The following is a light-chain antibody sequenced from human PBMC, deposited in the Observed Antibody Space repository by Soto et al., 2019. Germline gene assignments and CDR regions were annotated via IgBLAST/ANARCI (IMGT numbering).Light chain of an antibody. CDR3: SSYTNTNTREAVV. CDR2: DVS. V-gene: IGLV2-14*01. J-gene: IGLJ2*01. CDR1: SSDVGGYNY. Sequence: QSALTQPASVSGSPGQSITISCTGTSSDVGGYNYVSWYQQHPGKAPKLVIYDVSNRPLGISNRFSGSKSGTTASLTISGLQAEDEAFYYFSSYTNTNTREAVVFGGGTKVTVL.